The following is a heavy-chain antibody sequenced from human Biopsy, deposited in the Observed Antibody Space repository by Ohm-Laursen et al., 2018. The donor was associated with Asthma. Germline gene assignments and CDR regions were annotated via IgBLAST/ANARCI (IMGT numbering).Heavy chain of an antibody. CDR3: ARDYDGDYVQRHLPLAY. V-gene: IGHV1-69*15. J-gene: IGHJ4*02. D-gene: IGHD4-17*01. Sequence: SSVKVSCKASGGTFSTFGISWVRQAPGQGLEWMGRIIPFYGTATYAQNFQGRLTLTADESTSTAYMELSSLRSEDTAVYFCARDYDGDYVQRHLPLAYWGQGTLVTVS. CDR1: GGTFSTFG. CDR2: IIPFYGTA.